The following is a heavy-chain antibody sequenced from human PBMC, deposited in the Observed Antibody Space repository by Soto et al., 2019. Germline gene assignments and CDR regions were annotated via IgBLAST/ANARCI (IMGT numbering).Heavy chain of an antibody. CDR2: INAGNGNT. Sequence: GASVKVSCKASGYTFTSYAMHWVRQAPGQRLEWMGWINAGNGNTKYSQKFQGRVTITRDTSASTAYMELSSLRSEDTAVYYCARVGYCSGGSCYRALDYWGQGTLVTV. V-gene: IGHV1-3*01. CDR1: GYTFTSYA. CDR3: ARVGYCSGGSCYRALDY. J-gene: IGHJ4*02. D-gene: IGHD2-15*01.